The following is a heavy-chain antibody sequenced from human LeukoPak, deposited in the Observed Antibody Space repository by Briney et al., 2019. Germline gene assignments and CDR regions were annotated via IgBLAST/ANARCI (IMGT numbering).Heavy chain of an antibody. Sequence: GGPLTLPCAASGLPLNSYLVMWPRQAPGRGRECVANIKKDGSEESYLDSVKGRFTVSRDNVKNSLFLQMNSLRGEDTAVYYCARSNPNRNALDLWGQGAMVTISS. CDR1: GLPLNSYL. V-gene: IGHV3-7*01. J-gene: IGHJ3*01. D-gene: IGHD1-14*01. CDR2: IKKDGSEE. CDR3: ARSNPNRNALDL.